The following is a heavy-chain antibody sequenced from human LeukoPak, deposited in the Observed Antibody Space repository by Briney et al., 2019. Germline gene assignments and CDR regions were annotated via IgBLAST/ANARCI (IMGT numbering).Heavy chain of an antibody. D-gene: IGHD1-26*01. CDR1: GGSISSYY. V-gene: IGHV4-59*01. Sequence: PSETLSLTCAVSGGSISSYYWSWIRQFPGKGLEWIGYIYYSGSTNYNPSLKSRVTISVDTSKNQFSLTLSSVTAADTAVYYCAGPYTGGYRGVFEIGAKG. J-gene: IGHJ6*03. CDR3: AGPYTGGYRGVFEI. CDR2: IYYSGST.